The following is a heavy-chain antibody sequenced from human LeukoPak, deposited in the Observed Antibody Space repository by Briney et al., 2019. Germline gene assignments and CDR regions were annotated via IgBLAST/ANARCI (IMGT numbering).Heavy chain of an antibody. V-gene: IGHV3-30*18. Sequence: GGSLSLSCAASGFAFSTYAMHWVRQAPGKGLEWVAVISNDGSNEYYADSVKGRFTISRDNSKNTLYSQMNSLRAEDTAVYYCAKDRKVGVAVAGMGNIWGQGTMVTVSS. D-gene: IGHD6-19*01. CDR3: AKDRKVGVAVAGMGNI. CDR1: GFAFSTYA. J-gene: IGHJ3*02. CDR2: ISNDGSNE.